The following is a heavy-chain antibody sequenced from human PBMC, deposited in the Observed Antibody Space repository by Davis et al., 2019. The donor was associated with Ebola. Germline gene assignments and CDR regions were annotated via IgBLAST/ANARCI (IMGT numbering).Heavy chain of an antibody. Sequence: PGGSLRLSCAASGFTFSSYSMNWVRQAPGKGLEWVSVISWNSGSIGYADSVKGRFTISRDNAKNSLYLQMNSLRAEDTALYYCAKDPYSQTLGLVDYWGQGTLVTVSS. J-gene: IGHJ4*02. CDR1: GFTFSSYS. CDR3: AKDPYSQTLGLVDY. D-gene: IGHD2-21*01. V-gene: IGHV3-9*01. CDR2: ISWNSGSI.